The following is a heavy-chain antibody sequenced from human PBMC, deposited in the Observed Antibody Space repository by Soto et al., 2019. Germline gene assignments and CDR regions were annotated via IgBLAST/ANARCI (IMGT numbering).Heavy chain of an antibody. J-gene: IGHJ6*02. CDR3: ARAGIVLVPAAILLRSGDYYYGMDV. CDR2: INPNSGGT. Sequence: QVQLVQSGAEVKKPGASVKVSCKASGYTFTGYYMHWVRQAPGQGLEWMGWINPNSGGTNYAQKCQGWATMTRDPSISTADMGLSRLRSDDTAVYYCARAGIVLVPAAILLRSGDYYYGMDVCGQGTTVTVSS. D-gene: IGHD2-2*01. V-gene: IGHV1-2*04. CDR1: GYTFTGYY.